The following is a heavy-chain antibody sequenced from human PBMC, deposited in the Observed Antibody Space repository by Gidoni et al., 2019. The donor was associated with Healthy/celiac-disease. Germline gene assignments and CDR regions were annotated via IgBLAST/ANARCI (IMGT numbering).Heavy chain of an antibody. V-gene: IGHV3-23*01. D-gene: IGHD3-3*01. CDR2: ISGSGGST. Sequence: EVQLLESGGGLVQPGGSLRLSCAASGFTFSTYAMSWVPQAPGKGLEWVSAISGSGGSTYYADSVKGRFTISRDNSKNTLYLQMNSLRAEDTAVYYCAKGAENTYYDFWSGYYTDNYFDYWGQGTLVTVSS. J-gene: IGHJ4*02. CDR3: AKGAENTYYDFWSGYYTDNYFDY. CDR1: GFTFSTYA.